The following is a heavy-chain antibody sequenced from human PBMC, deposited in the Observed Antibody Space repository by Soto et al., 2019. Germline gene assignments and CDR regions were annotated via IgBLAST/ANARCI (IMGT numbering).Heavy chain of an antibody. CDR2: IYPGDSDT. J-gene: IGHJ3*02. CDR1: GYSFTSYW. V-gene: IGHV5-51*01. Sequence: GESLKISCKGSGYSFTSYWIGWVRQMPGKGLEWMGIIYPGDSDTRYSPSFQGQVTISADKSISTAYLQWSSLKASDTAMYYCARPAEQWKRGDAFDIWGQGTMVTVSS. CDR3: ARPAEQWKRGDAFDI. D-gene: IGHD6-19*01.